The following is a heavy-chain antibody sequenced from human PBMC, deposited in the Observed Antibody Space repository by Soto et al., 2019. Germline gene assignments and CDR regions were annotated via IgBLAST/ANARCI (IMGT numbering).Heavy chain of an antibody. CDR2: INPSGGSK. V-gene: IGHV1-46*01. Sequence: ASVKVSCKASGYTFTSYYMHWVRQAPGQGLERMGIINPSGGSKSYAQKFQGRVTMTEDTSTDTAYMELSSLRSEDTAVYYCATDHRRVPYYYGSGSVRDYWGQGTLVTVSS. CDR1: GYTFTSYY. D-gene: IGHD3-10*01. CDR3: ATDHRRVPYYYGSGSVRDY. J-gene: IGHJ4*02.